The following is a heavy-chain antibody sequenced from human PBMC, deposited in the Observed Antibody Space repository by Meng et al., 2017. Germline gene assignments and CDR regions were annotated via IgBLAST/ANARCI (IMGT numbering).Heavy chain of an antibody. V-gene: IGHV7-4-1*02. CDR1: GYTFTSYA. D-gene: IGHD6-19*01. J-gene: IGHJ4*02. Sequence: QGQPVPSGSELKKPGASVKVSCKASGYTFTSYAMNWVRQAPGQGLEWMGWINTNTGNPTYAQGFTGRFVFSLDTSVSTAYLQISSLKAEDTAVYYCARMGIAVAGTLGWEDYWGQGTLVTVSS. CDR3: ARMGIAVAGTLGWEDY. CDR2: INTNTGNP.